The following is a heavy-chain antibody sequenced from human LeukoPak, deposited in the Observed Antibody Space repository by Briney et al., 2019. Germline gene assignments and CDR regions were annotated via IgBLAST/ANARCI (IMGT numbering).Heavy chain of an antibody. J-gene: IGHJ4*02. V-gene: IGHV5-51*01. CDR2: IFPGDSDT. D-gene: IGHD1/OR15-1a*01. CDR3: ATSESQTRFDF. Sequence: GESLKISCKGSGYTFTTHWIAWVRQMPGKGLEWMGIIFPGDSDTTYSPSFDGQVTISADKSINTAYLQWSSLKASDTAMYYCATSESQTRFDFWGQGTLVTVSS. CDR1: GYTFTTHW.